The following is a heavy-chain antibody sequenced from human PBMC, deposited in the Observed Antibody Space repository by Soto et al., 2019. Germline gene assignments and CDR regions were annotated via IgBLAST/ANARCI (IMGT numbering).Heavy chain of an antibody. CDR1: VASMADYF. CDR2: IYYSERT. CDR3: ERDGDDGSGSRYPAY. Sequence: ETLSPTSLVSVASMADYFSRWIRQSPGKGLGWIRYIYYSERTDDNPSLKSGVTISVDTSNRHFALRLTSGTAGDTVVYYCERDGDDGSGSRYPAYWGPGTQVTVSS. D-gene: IGHD3-10*01. J-gene: IGHJ4*02. V-gene: IGHV4-59*01.